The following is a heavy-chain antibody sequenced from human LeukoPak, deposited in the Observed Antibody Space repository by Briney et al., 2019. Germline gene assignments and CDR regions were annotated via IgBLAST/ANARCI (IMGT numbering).Heavy chain of an antibody. Sequence: PSETLSLTCTVSGYSISSGYYWGWIRQPPGKGLEWIGSIYHSGSTYYNPSLKSRVTISVDTSKNQFSLKLSSVTAADTAVYYCARVITIVGATSECWFDPWGQGTLVTVSS. J-gene: IGHJ5*02. CDR2: IYHSGST. D-gene: IGHD1-26*01. CDR1: GYSISSGYY. CDR3: ARVITIVGATSECWFDP. V-gene: IGHV4-38-2*02.